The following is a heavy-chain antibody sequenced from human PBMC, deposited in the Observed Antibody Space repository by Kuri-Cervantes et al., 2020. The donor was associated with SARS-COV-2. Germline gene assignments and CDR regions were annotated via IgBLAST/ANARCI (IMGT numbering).Heavy chain of an antibody. D-gene: IGHD3-22*01. CDR3: AREGYYDSSAKAGFDY. Sequence: ETLSLTCAASGFTFSSDWMSWVRQAPGKGLEWVANIKQDGSEKYYVDSVKGRFTISRDNAKNSLYLQMNSLRAEDTAVYYCAREGYYDSSAKAGFDYWGQGTLVTVSS. V-gene: IGHV3-7*01. CDR2: IKQDGSEK. CDR1: GFTFSSDW. J-gene: IGHJ4*02.